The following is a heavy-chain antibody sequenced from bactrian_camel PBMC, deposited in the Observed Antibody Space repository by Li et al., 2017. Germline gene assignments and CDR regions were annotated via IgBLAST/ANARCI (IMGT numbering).Heavy chain of an antibody. CDR1: GDTISRYC. V-gene: IGHV3S9*01. CDR2: IESDGSA. Sequence: QLVESGGGSVQVGGSLRLSCVASGDTISRYCMGWFRQIPDKEREGVAGIESDGSASYADSVKGRFTVSRDNAKNTVYLQMNSLRSEDTALYYCATRDGAAYNYWGQGTQVTVS. D-gene: IGHD1*01. J-gene: IGHJ4*01. CDR3: ATRDGAAYNY.